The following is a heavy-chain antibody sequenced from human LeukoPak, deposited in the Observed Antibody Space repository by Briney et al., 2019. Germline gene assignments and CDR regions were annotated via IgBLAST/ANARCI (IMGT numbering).Heavy chain of an antibody. CDR2: ISSSSSTI. CDR3: ARDQYSYYDSSGYLHAFDI. Sequence: PGRSLRLSCAASGFTFSSYSMNWVRQAPGKGLEWVSYISSSSSTIYYADSVKGRFTISRDNAKNSLYLQMNSLRAEDTAVYYCARDQYSYYDSSGYLHAFDIWGQGTMVTVSS. CDR1: GFTFSSYS. J-gene: IGHJ3*02. V-gene: IGHV3-48*01. D-gene: IGHD3-22*01.